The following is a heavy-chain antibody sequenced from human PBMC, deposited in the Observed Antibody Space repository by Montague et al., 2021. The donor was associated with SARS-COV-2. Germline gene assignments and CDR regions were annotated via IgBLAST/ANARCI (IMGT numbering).Heavy chain of an antibody. CDR2: ICTSGGT. J-gene: IGHJ6*02. D-gene: IGHD2-15*01. CDR3: ARGSGCSGGSCYAEWDHYYYYGMDV. Sequence: SETLSLTCTVSGDSISSYLWNWVRQPAGKGLEWIGRICTSGGTNYNPSLKSRVTVSVDTSKNQFSLSLTSVTAADTAVYYCARGSGCSGGSCYAEWDHYYYYGMDVWGQGTTVTVSS. CDR1: GDSISSYL. V-gene: IGHV4-4*07.